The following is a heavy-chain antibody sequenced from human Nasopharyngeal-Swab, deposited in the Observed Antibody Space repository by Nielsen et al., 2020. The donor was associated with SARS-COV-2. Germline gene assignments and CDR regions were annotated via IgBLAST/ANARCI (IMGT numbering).Heavy chain of an antibody. CDR1: GFTFSSYG. D-gene: IGHD3-16*01. Sequence: GESLKISCAASGFTFSSYGMHWVRQAPGKGLEWVAVISYDGSNKYYADSVKGRFTISRDNSKNTLYLQMNSLRAEDTAVYYCAREYRVADYDYVWGSSGLPFDYWGQGTLVTVSS. V-gene: IGHV3-30*03. CDR3: AREYRVADYDYVWGSSGLPFDY. J-gene: IGHJ4*02. CDR2: ISYDGSNK.